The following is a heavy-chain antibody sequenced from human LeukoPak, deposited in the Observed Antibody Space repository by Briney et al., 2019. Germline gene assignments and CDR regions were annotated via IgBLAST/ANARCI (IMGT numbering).Heavy chain of an antibody. CDR1: GFTFSSYW. D-gene: IGHD3-10*01. Sequence: GGSLRLSCAASGFTFSSYWMSWVRQAPGKGLEWVANIKQDGSEKYYVDSVKGRFTISRDNAKNSLYLQMNSLRAEDTAVYYCARVRVGVVRGVIAPRHNWFDPWGQGTLVTVSS. CDR2: IKQDGSEK. V-gene: IGHV3-7*01. CDR3: ARVRVGVVRGVIAPRHNWFDP. J-gene: IGHJ5*02.